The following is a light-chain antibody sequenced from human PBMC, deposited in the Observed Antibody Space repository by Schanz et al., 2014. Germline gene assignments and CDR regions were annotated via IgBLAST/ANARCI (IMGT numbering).Light chain of an antibody. V-gene: IGKV3-15*01. CDR1: QSVSSN. J-gene: IGKJ3*01. CDR3: QQLNTYPFA. CDR2: DAS. Sequence: EIVMTQSPGTLSLSPGERATLSCRASQSVSSNLAWYQQKPGQAPRLLIYDASNRATGIPARFSGSGSGTDFTLTISSLQPEDFATYYCQQLNTYPFAFGPGTTVDV.